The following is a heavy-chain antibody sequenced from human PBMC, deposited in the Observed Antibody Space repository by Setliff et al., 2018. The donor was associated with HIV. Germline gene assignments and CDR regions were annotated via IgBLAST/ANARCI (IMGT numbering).Heavy chain of an antibody. Sequence: ASVKVSCKASGYTFNNYGISWVRQAPGQGLEWMGWINTHSGYTNYAQNVQGRVTVTMDTSTSTAYMELRSLKADDTAVYYCARGKTWLRFLDYWGQGTLVTVSS. CDR2: INTHSGYT. D-gene: IGHD5-12*01. CDR3: ARGKTWLRFLDY. V-gene: IGHV1-18*01. CDR1: GYTFNNYG. J-gene: IGHJ4*02.